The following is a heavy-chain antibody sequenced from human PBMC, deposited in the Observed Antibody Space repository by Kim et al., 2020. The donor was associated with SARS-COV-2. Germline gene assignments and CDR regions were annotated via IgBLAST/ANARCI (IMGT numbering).Heavy chain of an antibody. Sequence: GGSLRLSCAASGFTFSSYAMSWVRQAPGKGLEWVSAISGSGGSTYYADSVKGRFTISRDNSKNTLYLQMNSLRAEDTAVYYCAKDQIVVVPAAQRSLAAAVDYFDYWGQGTLVTVSS. J-gene: IGHJ4*02. CDR2: ISGSGGST. D-gene: IGHD2-2*01. CDR3: AKDQIVVVPAAQRSLAAAVDYFDY. V-gene: IGHV3-23*01. CDR1: GFTFSSYA.